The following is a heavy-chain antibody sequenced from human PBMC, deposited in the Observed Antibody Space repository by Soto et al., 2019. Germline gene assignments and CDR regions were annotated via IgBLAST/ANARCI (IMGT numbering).Heavy chain of an antibody. D-gene: IGHD6-19*01. J-gene: IGHJ4*02. CDR1: GFSFNNAW. Sequence: EVQLVESGGGLVKPGGYLRLSCAGSGFSFNNAWMSWVRQAPGKVLECVGRITSKTDGATTDYAAPVKGRFTISRDDSKDILHLQMNSLKTEESAVYYCTTVISGWRAENYWGQGTLVTVSS. V-gene: IGHV3-15*05. CDR2: ITSKTDGATT. CDR3: TTVISGWRAENY.